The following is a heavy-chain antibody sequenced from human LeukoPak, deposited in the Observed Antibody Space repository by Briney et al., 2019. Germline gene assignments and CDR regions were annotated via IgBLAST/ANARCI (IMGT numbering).Heavy chain of an antibody. Sequence: SETLSLTCTVPGGSISNYYWSWIRQPTGKGLKWIGYIYSSGSTNYNPSLKSRVTISVDTSKNQFSLKLNSVTAADTAVYYCARTTEDCSSTSCYQYWFDPWGQGTLVTVSS. CDR1: GGSISNYY. V-gene: IGHV4-59*01. CDR3: ARTTEDCSSTSCYQYWFDP. D-gene: IGHD2-2*01. J-gene: IGHJ5*02. CDR2: IYSSGST.